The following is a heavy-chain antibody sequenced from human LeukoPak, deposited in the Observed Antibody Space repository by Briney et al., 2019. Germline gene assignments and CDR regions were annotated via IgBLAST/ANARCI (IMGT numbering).Heavy chain of an antibody. V-gene: IGHV1-46*01. CDR3: ARDQVTPGTTTFDY. J-gene: IGHJ4*02. CDR2: ISPSGGST. CDR1: GYSFSSHY. Sequence: GASVKVSCKASGYSFSSHYLHWVRQAPGQGPEWMGVISPSGGSTTYAQKFQGRITVTRDMSTNTVYSDLTSLRSEDTAVYYCARDQVTPGTTTFDYWGQGTLVTVSS. D-gene: IGHD4-17*01.